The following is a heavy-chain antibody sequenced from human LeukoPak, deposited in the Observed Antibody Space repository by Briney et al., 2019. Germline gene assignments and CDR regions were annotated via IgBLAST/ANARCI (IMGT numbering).Heavy chain of an antibody. J-gene: IGHJ5*02. CDR2: IYYSGST. Sequence: SETLSLTCTVSGGSISSGGYYWSWIRQHPGKSLEWIGYIYYSGSTYYNPSLKSRVTISVDTSKNQFSLKLSSVTAADTAVYYCARTSTPGGWFDPWGQGTLVTVSS. CDR1: GGSISSGGYY. D-gene: IGHD2-2*01. V-gene: IGHV4-31*03. CDR3: ARTSTPGGWFDP.